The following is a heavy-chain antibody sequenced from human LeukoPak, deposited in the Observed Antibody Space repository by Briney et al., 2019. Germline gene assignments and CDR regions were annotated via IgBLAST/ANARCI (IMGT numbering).Heavy chain of an antibody. V-gene: IGHV3-23*01. Sequence: PGKSLRLSCAASGFTFSSYAMSWVRQAPGKGLEWVSAISGSGGSTYYADSVKGRFTISRDNSKNTLYLQMNSLRAEDTAVYYCAKRRGSYPGGGFDYWGQGTLVTVSS. CDR2: ISGSGGST. CDR3: AKRRGSYPGGGFDY. CDR1: GFTFSSYA. J-gene: IGHJ4*02. D-gene: IGHD1-26*01.